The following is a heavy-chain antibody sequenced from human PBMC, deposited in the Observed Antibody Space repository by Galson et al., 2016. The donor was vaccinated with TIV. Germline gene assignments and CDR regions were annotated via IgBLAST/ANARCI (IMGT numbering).Heavy chain of an antibody. CDR2: ISEGGNT. CDR1: GLSVRINY. V-gene: IGHV3-66*02. D-gene: IGHD2-15*01. J-gene: IGHJ6*02. CDR3: ARDRVVDATYYYYYYGMDV. Sequence: SLRLSCAASGLSVRINYMTWVRQAPGKGLEWVSLISEGGNTYYPDSVKGRFTISRDNSKNTPYLQMNSLRVEGTAVYYCARDRVVDATYYYYYYGMDVWGQGTAVTVSS.